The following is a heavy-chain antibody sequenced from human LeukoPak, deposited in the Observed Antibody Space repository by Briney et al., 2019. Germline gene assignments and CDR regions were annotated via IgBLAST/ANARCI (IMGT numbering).Heavy chain of an antibody. D-gene: IGHD4-17*01. CDR1: GFTFSTYL. CDR3: TRDEGATETTYRFDH. Sequence: GGSLRLSCAASGFTFSTYLMSWVRQAPGKGLEWVGNIKGDGSEKYYIDSVKGRFTISRDNAKNLLFLQMNSLRAEDTAVYYCTRDEGATETTYRFDHWGQGTLVTVSS. J-gene: IGHJ4*02. V-gene: IGHV3-7*01. CDR2: IKGDGSEK.